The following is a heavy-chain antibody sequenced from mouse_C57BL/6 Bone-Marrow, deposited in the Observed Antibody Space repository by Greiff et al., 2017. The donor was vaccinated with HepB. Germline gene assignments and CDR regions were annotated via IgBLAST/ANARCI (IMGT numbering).Heavy chain of an antibody. CDR1: GYSITSGYY. D-gene: IGHD1-1*01. J-gene: IGHJ2*01. CDR2: ISYDGSN. Sequence: VQLQQSGPGLVKPSQSLSLTCSVTGYSITSGYYWNWIRQFPGNKLEWMGYISYDGSNNYNPSLKNRISITRDTSKNQFFLKLTSVTTEDTTTYYCARGSPYYYGSSYPNYFDYWGQGTTLTVSS. V-gene: IGHV3-6*01. CDR3: ARGSPYYYGSSYPNYFDY.